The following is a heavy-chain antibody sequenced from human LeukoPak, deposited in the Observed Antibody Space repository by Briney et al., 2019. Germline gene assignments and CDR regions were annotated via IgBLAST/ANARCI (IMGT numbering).Heavy chain of an antibody. D-gene: IGHD2-2*01. CDR3: ARELVDCSSTSCPRYYYYYMDV. CDR1: GVSISSGDYY. J-gene: IGHJ6*03. CDR2: IYYSGST. V-gene: IGHV4-30-4*08. Sequence: SQTLSLTCTVSGVSISSGDYYWSWIRQPPGKGLEWIVYIYYSGSTYYNPSLKSRVTISVDTSKNQFSLKLSSVTAADTAVYYCARELVDCSSTSCPRYYYYYMDVWGKGTTVTVSS.